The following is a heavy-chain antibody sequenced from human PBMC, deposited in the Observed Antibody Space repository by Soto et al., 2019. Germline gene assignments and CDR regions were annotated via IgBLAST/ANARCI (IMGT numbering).Heavy chain of an antibody. Sequence: QLQVQESGPGLVKPSETLSLTCTVSGSSISSSGYYWGWIRQPPGKGLEWIGSMYYGVSTYYNPSLMSPVTISEAASKNPFSLNLSSVTAADTAVYYCARLPSRHLVDYWGQGTLVTVSS. CDR2: MYYGVST. CDR1: GSSISSSGYY. D-gene: IGHD3-3*02. CDR3: ARLPSRHLVDY. V-gene: IGHV4-39*01. J-gene: IGHJ4*02.